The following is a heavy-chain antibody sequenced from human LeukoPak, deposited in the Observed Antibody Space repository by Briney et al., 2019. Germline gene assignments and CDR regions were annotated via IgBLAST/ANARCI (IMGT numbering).Heavy chain of an antibody. Sequence: PETLSLTCTVSGGSISSYYWSWIRQPAGKGLEWIGRIYTSGSTNYNPSLKSRVTMSVDTSKNQFSLKLSSVTAADTAVYYCARGGVWGSYRYFDYWGQGTLVTVSS. CDR1: GGSISSYY. V-gene: IGHV4-4*07. CDR3: ARGGVWGSYRYFDY. J-gene: IGHJ4*02. D-gene: IGHD3-16*02. CDR2: IYTSGST.